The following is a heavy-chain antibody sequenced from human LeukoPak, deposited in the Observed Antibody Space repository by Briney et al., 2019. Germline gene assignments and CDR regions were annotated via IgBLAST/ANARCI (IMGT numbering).Heavy chain of an antibody. CDR1: GYTFTSYG. Sequence: ASVKVSCKASGYTFTSYGISWVRQAPGQGLEWMGWISAYNGNTNYAQKLQGRVTMTTDTSTSTAYMELKSLRSDDTAVYYCARPGPQSGVAGTGWFDPWGQGTLVTVSS. D-gene: IGHD6-19*01. CDR2: ISAYNGNT. V-gene: IGHV1-18*01. CDR3: ARPGPQSGVAGTGWFDP. J-gene: IGHJ5*02.